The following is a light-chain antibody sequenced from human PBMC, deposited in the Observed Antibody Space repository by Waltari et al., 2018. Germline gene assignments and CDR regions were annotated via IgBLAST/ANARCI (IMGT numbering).Light chain of an antibody. J-gene: IGLJ3*02. CDR2: DVS. V-gene: IGLV2-14*01. Sequence: QSALTQPASVSGSPGQWITISCTGSNSDVGTYNFVLWYQQHPGKAPKLMIYDVSKRPSGVSDRFSGSKSGNTASLTISGLQAEDEADYYCSSYTSSSTLVFGGGTKVTVL. CDR1: NSDVGTYNF. CDR3: SSYTSSSTLV.